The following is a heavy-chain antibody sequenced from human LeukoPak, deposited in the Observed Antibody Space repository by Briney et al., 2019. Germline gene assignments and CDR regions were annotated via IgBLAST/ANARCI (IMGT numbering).Heavy chain of an antibody. CDR2: IYYSGST. Sequence: SETLSLTCTVSGGSISSYYWSWIRQPPGKGLEWIGYIYYSGSTNYNPSLKSRVTISVDTSKNQFSLKLSSVTAADTAVYYCARVPNPRLTYFDWLSRGPYYFDYWGQGTLVTGSS. CDR3: ARVPNPRLTYFDWLSRGPYYFDY. D-gene: IGHD3-9*01. CDR1: GGSISSYY. J-gene: IGHJ4*02. V-gene: IGHV4-59*01.